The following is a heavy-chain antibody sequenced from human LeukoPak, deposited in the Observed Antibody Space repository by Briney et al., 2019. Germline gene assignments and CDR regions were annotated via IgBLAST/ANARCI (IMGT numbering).Heavy chain of an antibody. V-gene: IGHV4-34*01. CDR1: GGSFSGYY. D-gene: IGHD2-2*01. J-gene: IGHJ5*02. CDR3: ARRYTRYCSSTSCYADMPVKALDP. Sequence: PSETLSLTCAVYGGSFSGYYWSWIRQPPGKGLEWIGEINHSGSTNYNPSLKSRVTISVDTSKNQFSLKLSSVTAADTAVYYCARRYTRYCSSTSCYADMPVKALDPWGQGTLVTVSS. CDR2: INHSGST.